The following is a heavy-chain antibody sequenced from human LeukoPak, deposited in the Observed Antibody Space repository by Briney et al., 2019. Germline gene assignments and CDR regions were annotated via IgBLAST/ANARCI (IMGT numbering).Heavy chain of an antibody. CDR3: TTDPLYYYYYYMDV. V-gene: IGHV3-15*01. Sequence: PGGSLRLSCAASGFTFSNAWMSWVRQAPGKGLEWLGRIKSKTEGATADYAAAVRDRFTISRDGSKNTLYLQMNSLKTEDTAVYYCTTDPLYYYYYYMDVWGKGTTVTVSS. CDR2: IKSKTEGATA. J-gene: IGHJ6*03. CDR1: GFTFSNAW.